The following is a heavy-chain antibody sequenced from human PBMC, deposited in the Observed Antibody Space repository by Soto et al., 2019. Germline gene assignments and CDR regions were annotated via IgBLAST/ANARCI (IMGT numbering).Heavy chain of an antibody. D-gene: IGHD6-13*01. CDR2: FDPEDGET. CDR3: ARGNIVAAGTNFDY. CDR1: GYTLTDLS. Sequence: ASVKVSCKVSGYTLTDLSMHWVRQAPGKGLEWMGGFDPEDGETIYAQKLQGRVTMTTDTSTSTAYMELKSLRSDDTAVYYCARGNIVAAGTNFDYWGQGTLVTVSS. V-gene: IGHV1-24*01. J-gene: IGHJ4*02.